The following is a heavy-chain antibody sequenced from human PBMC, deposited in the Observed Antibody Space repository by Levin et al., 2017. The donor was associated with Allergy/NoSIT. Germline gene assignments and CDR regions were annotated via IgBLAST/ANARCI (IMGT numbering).Heavy chain of an antibody. J-gene: IGHJ3*01. Sequence: SETLSLTCTVSGGSISSYYWSWIRQPPGKGLEWIGYIYYSGSTNYNPSLKSRVTISVDTSKNQFSLKLSSVTAADTAVYYCARVGLGGVWGPGTMVTVSS. V-gene: IGHV4-59*01. CDR3: ARVGLGGV. CDR1: GGSISSYY. CDR2: IYYSGST. D-gene: IGHD1-26*01.